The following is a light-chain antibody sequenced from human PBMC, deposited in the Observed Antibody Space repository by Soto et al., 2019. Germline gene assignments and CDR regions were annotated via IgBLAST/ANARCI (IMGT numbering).Light chain of an antibody. Sequence: DIQMTQSPSSLSASVGDRVTITCQASQDITSYLNWYQHKPGKAPKLLIYDASILEAGVPSRFTESGSGPDFTFTISRLHPEDVATYYCQPCDYPPIFGPGTTVDFK. CDR3: QPCDYPPI. J-gene: IGKJ3*01. CDR1: QDITSY. CDR2: DAS. V-gene: IGKV1-33*01.